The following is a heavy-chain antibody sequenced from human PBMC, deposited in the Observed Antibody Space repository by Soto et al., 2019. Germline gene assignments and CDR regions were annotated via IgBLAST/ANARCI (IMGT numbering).Heavy chain of an antibody. Sequence: GGSLRLSCAASGFTFSSYAMSWVRQAPGKGLEWVSAISGSGDSTYYADSVKGRFTISRDNAKNTLYLQMNSLRAEDTAVYYCAKELIVVVPAANFDYWGQGTLVTVSS. D-gene: IGHD2-2*01. V-gene: IGHV3-23*01. CDR3: AKELIVVVPAANFDY. CDR2: ISGSGDST. CDR1: GFTFSSYA. J-gene: IGHJ4*02.